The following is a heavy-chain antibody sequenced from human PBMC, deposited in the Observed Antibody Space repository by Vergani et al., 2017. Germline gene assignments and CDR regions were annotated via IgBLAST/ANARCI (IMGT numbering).Heavy chain of an antibody. CDR2: IYSGGDT. Sequence: EVQLVESGGGLIQPGGSLRLSCAASGFTVSNNYMSWVRQAPGKGLEWVSVIYSGGDTYYADSVRGRFTISRDNSKNTLYLQMNSLRAEDTAVYYCAKDRNGYYLPFDYWGQGTLVTVSS. CDR1: GFTVSNNY. J-gene: IGHJ4*02. CDR3: AKDRNGYYLPFDY. D-gene: IGHD3-3*01. V-gene: IGHV3-53*01.